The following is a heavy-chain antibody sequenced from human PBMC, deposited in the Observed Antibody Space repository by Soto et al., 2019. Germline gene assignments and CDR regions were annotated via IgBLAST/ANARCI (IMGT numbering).Heavy chain of an antibody. CDR1: GDSVSSNSAA. V-gene: IGHV6-1*01. J-gene: IGHJ2*01. D-gene: IGHD1-26*01. Sequence: SQTLSLTCAISGDSVSSNSAAWNWIRQSPSRGLEWLGRAYYRSKWYNDYAVSVKSRITINPDTSKNPFSLQLNSVTPEDTAVYYCARDQVVGATTDNWYFDLWGRGTLVT. CDR2: AYYRSKWYN. CDR3: ARDQVVGATTDNWYFDL.